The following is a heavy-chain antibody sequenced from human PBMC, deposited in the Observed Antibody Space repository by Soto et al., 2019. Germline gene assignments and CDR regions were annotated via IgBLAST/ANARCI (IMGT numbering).Heavy chain of an antibody. D-gene: IGHD1-26*01. CDR2: IWYDGSNK. V-gene: IGHV3-33*01. CDR1: GFTFSSYG. J-gene: IGHJ4*02. CDR3: ARDKEPSPTPLFDY. Sequence: PGGSLRLSCAASGFTFSSYGMHWVRQAPGKGLEWVAVIWYDGSNKYYADSVKGRFTISRDNSKNTLYLQMNSLRAEDTAVYYCARDKEPSPTPLFDYWGQGTLVTVSS.